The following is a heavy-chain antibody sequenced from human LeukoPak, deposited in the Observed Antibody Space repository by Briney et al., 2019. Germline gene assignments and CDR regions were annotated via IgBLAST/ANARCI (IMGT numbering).Heavy chain of an antibody. CDR2: IIPIFGTA. CDR1: VGTFSSYA. V-gene: IGHV1-69*13. D-gene: IGHD3-10*01. Sequence: ASVKVSCKACVGTFSSYAISWVRQDPGQGLEWMGRIIPIFGTANYAQKFQGRVTITADESTSTAYMELSSLRSEDTAVYYCARVGLWFGELLYIPSFFDYWGQGTLVTVSS. J-gene: IGHJ4*02. CDR3: ARVGLWFGELLYIPSFFDY.